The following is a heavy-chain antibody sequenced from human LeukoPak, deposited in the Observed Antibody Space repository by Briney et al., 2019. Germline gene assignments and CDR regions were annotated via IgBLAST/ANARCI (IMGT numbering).Heavy chain of an antibody. D-gene: IGHD5-18*01. CDR3: AKDEVTATVLGYMDV. CDR1: GFTFDDYA. Sequence: TGGSLRLSCAASGFTFDDYAMHWVRQAPGKGLEWVSGISWNSGSIGYADSVKGRFTTSRDNAKNSLYLQMNSLRAEDTALYYCAKDEVTATVLGYMDVWGKGTTVTVSS. J-gene: IGHJ6*03. V-gene: IGHV3-9*01. CDR2: ISWNSGSI.